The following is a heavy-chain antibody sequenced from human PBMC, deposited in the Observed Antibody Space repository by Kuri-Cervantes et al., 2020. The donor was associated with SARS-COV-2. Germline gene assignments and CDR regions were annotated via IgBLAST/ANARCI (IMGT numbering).Heavy chain of an antibody. Sequence: SVKVSCKASGGIFNIYAINWVRQAPGQGLEWMGGIIPIFGTTNYAQNFQGRVTITADESTSTAYMELSSLGSEDTAVYYCATAPLIRFLEWFRFDYWGQGTLVTVSS. CDR1: GGIFNIYA. CDR2: IIPIFGTT. V-gene: IGHV1-69*13. J-gene: IGHJ4*02. D-gene: IGHD3-3*01. CDR3: ATAPLIRFLEWFRFDY.